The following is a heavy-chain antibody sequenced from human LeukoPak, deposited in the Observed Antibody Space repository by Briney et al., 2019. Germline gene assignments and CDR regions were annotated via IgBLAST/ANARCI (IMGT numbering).Heavy chain of an antibody. J-gene: IGHJ5*02. CDR2: IYYTGST. CDR1: RGSTSSYY. CDR3: GRETGHIWFDP. V-gene: IGHV4-59*01. Sequence: SETLSLTCTVSRGSTSSYYWSWLRQPPGKGLEWIGYIYYTGSTNYNPCLKSRVTISVDTSTYQFSLRLSSVAAADTAVYYCGRETGHIWFDPWGQGTLVTVSS. D-gene: IGHD1-14*01.